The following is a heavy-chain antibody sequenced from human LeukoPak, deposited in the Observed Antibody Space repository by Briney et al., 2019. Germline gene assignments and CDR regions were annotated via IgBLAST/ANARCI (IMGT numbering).Heavy chain of an antibody. CDR2: ISGSGGST. V-gene: IGHV3-23*01. CDR1: GFTFSSYA. D-gene: IGHD3-16*01. CDR3: AEWAHPGGSPPGFDY. J-gene: IGHJ4*02. Sequence: GGSLRLSCAASGFTFSSYAMSWVRQAPGKGLEWVSAISGSGGSTYYADSVKGRFTISRDNSKNTLYLQMNSLRAEDTAVYYCAEWAHPGGSPPGFDYWGQGTLVTVSS.